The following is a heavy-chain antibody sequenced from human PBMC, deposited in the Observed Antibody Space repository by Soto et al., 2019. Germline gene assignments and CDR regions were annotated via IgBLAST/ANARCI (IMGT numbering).Heavy chain of an antibody. CDR3: ASTLVPWLLDY. D-gene: IGHD6-6*01. CDR2: IIPILGIA. CDR1: GGTFSSYT. V-gene: IGHV1-69*02. J-gene: IGHJ4*02. Sequence: QVQLVQSGAEVKKPGSSVKVSCKASGGTFSSYTISWVRQAPGQGLEWMGRIIPILGIANYAQKFQGRVTXSXXKYTSTAYMELSSLRSEDPAVCYCASTLVPWLLDYWGQGTLVTVSS.